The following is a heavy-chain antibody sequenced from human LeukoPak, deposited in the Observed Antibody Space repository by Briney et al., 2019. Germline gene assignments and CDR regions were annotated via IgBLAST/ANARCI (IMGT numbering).Heavy chain of an antibody. Sequence: GSLRLSCAASGFTFSNYAMNWVRQAPGKGLEWVSYISSSGSTIFYADSLKGRFTLSRDNAKNSLYLQMNSLRAEDTAVYYCAKDLYSGSYGVQGTDYWGQGTLVTVSS. D-gene: IGHD1-26*01. CDR3: AKDLYSGSYGVQGTDY. CDR2: ISSSGSTI. CDR1: GFTFSNYA. V-gene: IGHV3-48*04. J-gene: IGHJ4*02.